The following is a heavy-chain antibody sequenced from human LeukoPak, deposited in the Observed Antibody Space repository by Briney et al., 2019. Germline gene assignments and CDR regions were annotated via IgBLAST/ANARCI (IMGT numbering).Heavy chain of an antibody. V-gene: IGHV3-30-3*01. CDR1: GFTFSSYT. CDR3: ARSRGVSGYDFAY. D-gene: IGHD5-12*01. Sequence: GGSLRLSCAASGFTFSSYTMHWVRRAPGKGLEWVALISYVGSNKYYVDSVKGRFTISRDNSKNTLYLQMNSLRVEDTAVYYCARSRGVSGYDFAYWGQGALVTVSS. J-gene: IGHJ4*02. CDR2: ISYVGSNK.